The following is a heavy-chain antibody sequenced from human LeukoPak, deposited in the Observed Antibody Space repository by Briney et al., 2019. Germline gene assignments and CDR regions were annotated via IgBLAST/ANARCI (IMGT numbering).Heavy chain of an antibody. Sequence: GGTLRLACAACGVVFSGCAVRGVPQAGGKALGAVSASSGRGGRTLYADTGRGRFTIPRDNSENTLYVQKNSLRAEDTPGYYCAKDIPHIWFDPWGQGTLVTVSS. CDR1: GVVFSGCA. CDR2: SSGRGGRT. J-gene: IGHJ5*02. CDR3: AKDIPHIWFDP. D-gene: IGHD2-21*01. V-gene: IGHV3-23*01.